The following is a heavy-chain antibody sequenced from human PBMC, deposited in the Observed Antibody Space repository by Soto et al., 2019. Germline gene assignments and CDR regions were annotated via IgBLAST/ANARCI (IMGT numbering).Heavy chain of an antibody. CDR3: AIHDSRVGDLDY. CDR2: IGVYNGDT. V-gene: IGHV1-18*01. J-gene: IGHJ4*02. D-gene: IGHD1-26*01. Sequence: ASVKVSCKTSGYTFTDYGIDWVRQAPGQGLEWMGWIGVYNGDTKYVQKFRDRLTITAETSTATVHMELRSLRSDDTALYYCAIHDSRVGDLDYGGQGTLVTVSS. CDR1: GYTFTDYG.